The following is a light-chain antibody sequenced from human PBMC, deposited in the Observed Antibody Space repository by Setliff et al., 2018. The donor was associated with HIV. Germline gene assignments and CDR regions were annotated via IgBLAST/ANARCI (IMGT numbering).Light chain of an antibody. Sequence: QSVLTQPASVSGSPGQSVTISCTGTSSDVGAYNYVSWYQQYPGKAPKLMIYDVINRPSGVSNRFSGSRSGNTASLTISGLQVEDEADYYCSSYTTSSTLYVFGPGTKVTVL. CDR1: SSDVGAYNY. CDR3: SSYTTSSTLYV. V-gene: IGLV2-14*03. J-gene: IGLJ1*01. CDR2: DVI.